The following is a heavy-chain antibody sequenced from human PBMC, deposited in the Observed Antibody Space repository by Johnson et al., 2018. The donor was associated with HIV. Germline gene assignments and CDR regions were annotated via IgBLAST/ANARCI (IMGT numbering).Heavy chain of an antibody. CDR3: TTGPGGATKGGGAFDI. CDR2: VKSITDGGTT. D-gene: IGHD1-26*01. Sequence: VQLVESGGGLVKPGGSLRVSCAASGFTFNRAWMSWVRQAPGKGLEWVGRVKSITDGGTTDYTAPVTGRFTISRDDSKNTLYRLMNSLKTDDTAVYYCTTGPGGATKGGGAFDIWGLGTMVTVSS. J-gene: IGHJ3*02. CDR1: GFTFNRAW. V-gene: IGHV3-15*01.